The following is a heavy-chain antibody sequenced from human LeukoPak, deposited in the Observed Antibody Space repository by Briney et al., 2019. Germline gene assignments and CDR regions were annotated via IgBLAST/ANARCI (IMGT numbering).Heavy chain of an antibody. V-gene: IGHV4-59*01. CDR2: IFYSGTT. J-gene: IGHJ3*02. D-gene: IGHD1-26*01. CDR1: GGSISGYY. CDR3: ARFLRGATNALEI. Sequence: PSGTLSLTCTVSGGSISGYYWGWIRQPPGKGLEYIGFIFYSGTTNYNPSLKSRVTISVDTSKNQFSLKLSSVTAADTAVYYCARFLRGATNALEIWGQGTMVTVSS.